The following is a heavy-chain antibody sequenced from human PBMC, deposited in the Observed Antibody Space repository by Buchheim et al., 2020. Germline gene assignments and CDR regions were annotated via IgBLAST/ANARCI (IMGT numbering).Heavy chain of an antibody. CDR3: AREEEAGSAFDY. Sequence: QVQLVESGGGLVKPGGSLRLSCAASGFTFSDYYMSWIRQAPGTGLEWVSYITSSGSTKYYAESVKGRFTISRDNARNSLFLRMNSLRAEDTAGYFCAREEEAGSAFDYWGQGTL. D-gene: IGHD1-1*01. V-gene: IGHV3-11*01. CDR2: ITSSGSTK. J-gene: IGHJ4*02. CDR1: GFTFSDYY.